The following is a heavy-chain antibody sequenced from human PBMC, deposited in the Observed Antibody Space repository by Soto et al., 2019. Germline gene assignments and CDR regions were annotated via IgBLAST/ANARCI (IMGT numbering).Heavy chain of an antibody. Sequence: VSVKVSCKASGYTFINYYIHWVRQAPGQGLEWMAIINPMGGSTNYAQEFQGRVTLTSDTSTSTVYMELSSLRFEDTALFYCARDLAAGDLWGQGTLVTVSS. CDR2: INPMGGST. CDR1: GYTFINYY. D-gene: IGHD6-13*01. CDR3: ARDLAAGDL. V-gene: IGHV1-46*01. J-gene: IGHJ5*02.